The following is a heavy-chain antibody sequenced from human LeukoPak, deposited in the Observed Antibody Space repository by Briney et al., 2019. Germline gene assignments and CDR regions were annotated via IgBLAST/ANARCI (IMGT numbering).Heavy chain of an antibody. J-gene: IGHJ4*02. CDR2: IKQDGSQT. CDR1: GFTFSDYW. D-gene: IGHD6-19*01. Sequence: PGGSLRLSCAASGFTFSDYWMAWVRQAPGKGLEWMANIKQDGSQTYYVDSVKGRFTISRDNAKNSLYLQMNSLRAEDTAVYYCARVGDYSSGWSYYFDYWGQGTLVTVSS. CDR3: ARVGDYSSGWSYYFDY. V-gene: IGHV3-7*01.